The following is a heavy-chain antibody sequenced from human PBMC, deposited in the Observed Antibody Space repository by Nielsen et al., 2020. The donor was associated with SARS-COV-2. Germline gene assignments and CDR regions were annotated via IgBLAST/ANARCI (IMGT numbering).Heavy chain of an antibody. CDR2: MSPSSGNI. Sequence: ASVKVSCKASGYTFTGYYMHWVRQAPGQGLEWMGWMSPSSGNIGYAQKFQGRLTVTRNISTSTVYMVLSSLRSDDTAVYFCAREDVGRDGTSWLDHWGQGALITVSS. V-gene: IGHV1-8*02. CDR1: GYTFTGYY. D-gene: IGHD5-24*01. CDR3: AREDVGRDGTSWLDH. J-gene: IGHJ5*02.